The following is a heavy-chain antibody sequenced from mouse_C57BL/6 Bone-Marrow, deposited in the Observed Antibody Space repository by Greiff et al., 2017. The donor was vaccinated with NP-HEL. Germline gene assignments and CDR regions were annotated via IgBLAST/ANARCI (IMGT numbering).Heavy chain of an antibody. CDR1: GYTFTDYY. J-gene: IGHJ2*01. D-gene: IGHD2-3*01. V-gene: IGHV1-26*01. CDR2: INPNNGGT. CDR3: AGDGYFDY. Sequence: EVQLQQSGPELVKPGASVKISCKASGYTFTDYYMNWVKQSHGKSLEWIGDINPNNGGTSYNQKFKGKATLTVDKSSSTAYMELRSLTSEDSAVYYCAGDGYFDYWGQGTTLTVSS.